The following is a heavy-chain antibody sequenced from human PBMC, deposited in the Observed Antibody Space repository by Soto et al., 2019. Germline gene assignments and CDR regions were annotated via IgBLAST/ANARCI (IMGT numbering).Heavy chain of an antibody. CDR2: IIPIFGTA. D-gene: IGHD7-27*01. J-gene: IGHJ5*02. V-gene: IGHV1-69*01. CDR3: ARDPVTGDPRFDP. CDR1: GGTFSSYA. Sequence: QVQLVQSGAEVKKPGSSVKVSCKASGGTFSSYAISWVRQAPGQGLEWMGGIIPIFGTANYAQKFQGRVTITPEEPPGTAYMELSSLRSEDTAVYYCARDPVTGDPRFDPWGQGTLVTVSS.